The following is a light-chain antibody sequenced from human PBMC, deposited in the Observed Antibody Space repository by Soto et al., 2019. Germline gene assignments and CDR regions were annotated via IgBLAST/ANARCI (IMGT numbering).Light chain of an antibody. J-gene: IGLJ2*01. Sequence: QSVLTQPPSASGTPGQRVTISCSGSSSNIGSHTVNWYQQLPGTAPKLLICTNNQRPSWVPDRFSGSKSGTSASLAISRLQSEDEADYYCAAWDDSLNGVVFGGGTKLTVL. V-gene: IGLV1-44*01. CDR3: AAWDDSLNGVV. CDR2: TNN. CDR1: SSNIGSHT.